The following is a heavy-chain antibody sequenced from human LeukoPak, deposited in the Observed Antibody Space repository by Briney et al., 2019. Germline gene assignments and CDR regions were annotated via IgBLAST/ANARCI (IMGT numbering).Heavy chain of an antibody. Sequence: ASVKVSCKASGYTFTSYDINWVRQATGQGLEWMGWISAYNGNTNYAQKLQGRVTMTTDTSTSTAYMELRSLRSDDTAVYYCARLVVTVNRPPSYYFDYWGQGTLVTVSS. J-gene: IGHJ4*02. CDR2: ISAYNGNT. V-gene: IGHV1-18*01. CDR1: GYTFTSYD. D-gene: IGHD2-21*02. CDR3: ARLVVTVNRPPSYYFDY.